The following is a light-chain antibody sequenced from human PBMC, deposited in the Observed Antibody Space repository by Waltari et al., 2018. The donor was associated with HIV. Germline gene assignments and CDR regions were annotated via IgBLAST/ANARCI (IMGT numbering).Light chain of an antibody. V-gene: IGLV2-14*03. J-gene: IGLJ2*01. CDR1: SSDVGAYNS. Sequence: QSALTQPASVSGSPGQSITISCTGTSSDVGAYNSVSWYQPPPGKAPKPVIFDVSGRPTGISNRFSGSKSCNTASLTISGLQAEDEADFYCTSYINNGALVFGGGTKLTVL. CDR3: TSYINNGALV. CDR2: DVS.